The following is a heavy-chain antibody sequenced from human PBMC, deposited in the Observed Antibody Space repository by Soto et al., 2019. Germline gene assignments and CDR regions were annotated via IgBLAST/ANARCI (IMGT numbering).Heavy chain of an antibody. D-gene: IGHD5-12*01. CDR1: GGTFSSFG. CDR3: ARDRSMDGYNSRSFDY. Sequence: QVQLVQSGAEVKKPGSSVKVSCKASGGTFSSFGLNWVRQATGQGLEWMGGIIPLFGTANYAEKFQGRVTISADEGTSTASMELIGLRSEDTAIYYCARDRSMDGYNSRSFDYWGQGTLVTVS. J-gene: IGHJ4*02. V-gene: IGHV1-69*01. CDR2: IIPLFGTA.